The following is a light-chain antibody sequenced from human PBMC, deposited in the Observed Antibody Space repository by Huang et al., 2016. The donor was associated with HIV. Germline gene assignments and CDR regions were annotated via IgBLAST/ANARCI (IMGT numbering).Light chain of an antibody. CDR2: GTS. CDR3: QQYYSSPT. J-gene: IGKJ1*01. V-gene: IGKV1-NL1*01. CDR1: QGISNS. Sequence: DIQMTQSPSSLSASVGDRVTITCWASQGISNSLAWYQQKPGKAPKLLLYGTSRLERGVPSRFSGSGSGTDYTLTINSLQPEDFATYYCQQYYSSPTFGQGTKVEIK.